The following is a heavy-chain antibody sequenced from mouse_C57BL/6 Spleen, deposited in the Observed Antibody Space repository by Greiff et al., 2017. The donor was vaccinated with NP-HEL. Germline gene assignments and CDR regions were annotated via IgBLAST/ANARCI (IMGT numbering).Heavy chain of an antibody. V-gene: IGHV5-17*01. D-gene: IGHD1-1*02. J-gene: IGHJ4*01. Sequence: EVQLVESGGGLVKPGGSLKLSCAASGFTFSDYGMHWVRQAPEKGLEWVAYISSGSSTIYYADTVKGRFTISRDNAKNTLFLQMTSLRSEDTAMYYCARELWSYAMDYWGQGTSVTVSS. CDR2: ISSGSSTI. CDR1: GFTFSDYG. CDR3: ARELWSYAMDY.